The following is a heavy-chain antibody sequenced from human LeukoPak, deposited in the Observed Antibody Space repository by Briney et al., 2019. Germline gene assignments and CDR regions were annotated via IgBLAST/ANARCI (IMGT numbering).Heavy chain of an antibody. CDR2: ISRSGAST. Sequence: PGGSLRLSCVGSGLTFTDYEFAWVRQGPGKGLEGVSSISRSGASTFYAESMKGRFTISRDNGKNSVDLQMFSLRAEDTAVYYCARVGTLMDFWGQGTLVTVSS. J-gene: IGHJ4*02. D-gene: IGHD1-1*01. V-gene: IGHV3-11*01. CDR1: GLTFTDYE. CDR3: ARVGTLMDF.